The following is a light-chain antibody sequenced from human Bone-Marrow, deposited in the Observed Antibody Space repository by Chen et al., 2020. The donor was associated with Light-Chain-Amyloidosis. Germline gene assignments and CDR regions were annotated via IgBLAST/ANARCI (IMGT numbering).Light chain of an antibody. CDR2: TAS. CDR1: QSISNS. CDR3: QQSFSVPRS. Sequence: DIEMTQSPSSLPASVGDRVTITCRASQSISNSLNWYQQKPGQAPKLLIYTASTLESGVPSRFSGSGSGTDFTLTIISLQPEDVAAYYCQQSFSVPRSFGGGTKVEI. J-gene: IGKJ4*01. V-gene: IGKV1-39*01.